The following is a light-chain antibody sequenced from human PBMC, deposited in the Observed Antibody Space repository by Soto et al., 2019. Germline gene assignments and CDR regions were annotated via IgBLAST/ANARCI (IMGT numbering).Light chain of an antibody. CDR3: QSYDSSHHVV. CDR1: SGSIASNY. CDR2: EDD. V-gene: IGLV6-57*04. Sequence: NFMLTQPHSVSESPGKTVTISCTRSSGSIASNYVQWYQQRPGSAPTTVIYEDDQRPSGVPDRFSGSIDSSSNSASLTISGLKTEDEADYCCQSYDSSHHVVFGGGTQLTVL. J-gene: IGLJ2*01.